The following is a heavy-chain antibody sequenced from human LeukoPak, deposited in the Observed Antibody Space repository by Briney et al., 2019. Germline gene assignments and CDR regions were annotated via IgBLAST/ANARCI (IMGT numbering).Heavy chain of an antibody. J-gene: IGHJ3*02. CDR3: ARDYSYYLMEAFDI. V-gene: IGHV3-30-3*01. Sequence: PGGSLRLSCAASGFTFSSYATHWVRQAPGKGLEWVAVISYDGSNKYYADSVKGRFTISRDNSKNTLYLQMNSLRAEDTAVYYCARDYSYYLMEAFDIWGQGTMVTVSS. D-gene: IGHD1-26*01. CDR2: ISYDGSNK. CDR1: GFTFSSYA.